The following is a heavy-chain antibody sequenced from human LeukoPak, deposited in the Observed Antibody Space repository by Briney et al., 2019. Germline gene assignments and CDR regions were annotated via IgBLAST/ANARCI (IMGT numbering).Heavy chain of an antibody. CDR2: ISGSGGST. V-gene: IGHV3-23*01. CDR3: AKVRFGVTARYYFDY. J-gene: IGHJ4*02. Sequence: GGSLRLSCGASGFTFSSYAMSWVRQAPGQGLEWFSTISGSGGSTYYADSVKGRFTISRDNSKNTLYLQMNSLRVEDTAVYYCAKVRFGVTARYYFDYWVQGTLVTVSS. CDR1: GFTFSSYA. D-gene: IGHD3-10*01.